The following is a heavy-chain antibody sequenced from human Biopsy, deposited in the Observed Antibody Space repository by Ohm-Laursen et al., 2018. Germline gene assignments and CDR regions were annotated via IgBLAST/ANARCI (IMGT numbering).Heavy chain of an antibody. CDR1: GVSINGGRYY. V-gene: IGHV4-31*02. CDR2: IFYSANT. D-gene: IGHD5-12*01. J-gene: IGHJ4*02. Sequence: SQTLSLTSPVSGVSINGGRYYWNWLRHHPGKGLEWIGNIFYSANTYYNPSPKSRVTISVDTAKNQFSLKLSSVTAADTAVYYCARLGSGDYFPTFFDFWGQGALVTVSS. CDR3: ARLGSGDYFPTFFDF.